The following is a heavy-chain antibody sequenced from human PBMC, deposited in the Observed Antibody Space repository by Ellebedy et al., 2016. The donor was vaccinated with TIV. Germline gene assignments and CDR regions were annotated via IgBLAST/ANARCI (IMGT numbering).Heavy chain of an antibody. CDR1: GYDFPTYW. V-gene: IGHV5-10-1*01. D-gene: IGHD6-19*01. CDR2: VDPSDSQT. J-gene: IGHJ5*02. Sequence: PGGSLRLSCQGSGYDFPTYWINWVRQMPGKGLEWMGRVDPSDSQTTYSPSFLGHITISVDTSITTVYLQWPSLEASDTAIYYCARQRGQMAVAGTRGWLDPWGQGTLVTVAS. CDR3: ARQRGQMAVAGTRGWLDP.